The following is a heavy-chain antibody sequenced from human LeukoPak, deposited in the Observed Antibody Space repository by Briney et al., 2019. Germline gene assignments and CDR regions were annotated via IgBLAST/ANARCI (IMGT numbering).Heavy chain of an antibody. CDR3: ARGYDSSGYASDY. Sequence: SETLSLTCTVSGAFISSDFWSWIRQPPGKGLEWIGYLSKSGGANYNPSLKSRVTISGDASKNQFSLKLSSVTAADTAVYYCARGYDSSGYASDYWGQGTLVTVSS. CDR2: LSKSGGA. J-gene: IGHJ4*02. D-gene: IGHD3-22*01. V-gene: IGHV4-59*12. CDR1: GAFISSDF.